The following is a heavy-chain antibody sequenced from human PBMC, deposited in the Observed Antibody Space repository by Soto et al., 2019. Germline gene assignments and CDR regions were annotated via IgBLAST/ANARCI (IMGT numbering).Heavy chain of an antibody. V-gene: IGHV1-69*12. Sequence: QVQLVQSGAEVKKPGSSVKVSCKASAGTFSSYAISWVRQAPGQGLEWMGGIIPIFGTANYAQKFQGRVTITADESTSTAYMALSSLRSEDTAVYYCARDDAAHFIKHWGQGTLVTVSS. J-gene: IGHJ1*01. CDR2: IIPIFGTA. CDR1: AGTFSSYA. D-gene: IGHD6-25*01. CDR3: ARDDAAHFIKH.